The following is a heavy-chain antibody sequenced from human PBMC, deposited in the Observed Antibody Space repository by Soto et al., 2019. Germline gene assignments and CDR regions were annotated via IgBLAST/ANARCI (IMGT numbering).Heavy chain of an antibody. V-gene: IGHV1-3*01. Sequence: ASVKVSCKASGYTFSTYAMHWVRQAPGQRLEWMGWINAGHGNTKYSQKFQGRVTIARDTSANTVYMELSSLRSEDTAVYYCAVRRSDYHKYFDYWGQGTLVTVSS. J-gene: IGHJ4*02. CDR2: INAGHGNT. D-gene: IGHD4-17*01. CDR3: AVRRSDYHKYFDY. CDR1: GYTFSTYA.